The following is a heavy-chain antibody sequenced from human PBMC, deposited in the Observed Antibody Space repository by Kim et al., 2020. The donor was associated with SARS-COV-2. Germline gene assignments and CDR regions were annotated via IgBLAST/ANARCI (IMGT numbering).Heavy chain of an antibody. V-gene: IGHV1-18*01. J-gene: IGHJ4*02. CDR2: ISVYNGDT. Sequence: ASVKVSCKASGYTFTSYGFSWVRQAPGQGLEWMGWISVYNGDTKYAQKFQGRVTMTTDTSTSTAYMELRSLRSDDTAVYYCARRGYGSGSYYDDYWGQGTLVTVSS. D-gene: IGHD3-10*01. CDR1: GYTFTSYG. CDR3: ARRGYGSGSYYDDY.